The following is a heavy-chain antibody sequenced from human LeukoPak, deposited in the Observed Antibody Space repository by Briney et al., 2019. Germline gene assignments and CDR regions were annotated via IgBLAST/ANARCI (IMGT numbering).Heavy chain of an antibody. D-gene: IGHD2-2*01. CDR1: GGSISSGDYY. V-gene: IGHV4-30-4*01. J-gene: IGHJ4*02. CDR3: AREVQYKLLCYFDY. Sequence: SETLSLTCAVSGGSISSGDYYWSWIRQPPGKGLEWIGYIYYSGSTYYNPSLKSRVTISVDTSKNQFSLKLSSVTAADTAVYYCAREVQYKLLCYFDYWGQGTLVTVSS. CDR2: IYYSGST.